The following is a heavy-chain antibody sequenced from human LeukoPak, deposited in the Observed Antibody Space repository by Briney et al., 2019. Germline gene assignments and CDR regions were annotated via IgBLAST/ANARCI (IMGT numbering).Heavy chain of an antibody. CDR2: IKSKTDGGTT. V-gene: IGHV3-15*01. D-gene: IGHD1-26*01. Sequence: GGSLRLSCAASGFTFSNAWMSWVRQAPGKGLEWVARIKSKTDGGTTDYAAPVKGRFTIPRDDSKNTLYLQMNSLKTEDTAVYYCTTGGESFLGATVDYWGQGTLVTVSS. J-gene: IGHJ4*02. CDR3: TTGGESFLGATVDY. CDR1: GFTFSNAW.